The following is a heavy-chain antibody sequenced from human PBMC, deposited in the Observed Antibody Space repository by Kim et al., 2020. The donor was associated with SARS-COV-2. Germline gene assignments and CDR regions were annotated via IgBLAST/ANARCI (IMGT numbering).Heavy chain of an antibody. V-gene: IGHV4-39*01. CDR2: KFYSGST. J-gene: IGHJ4*02. D-gene: IGHD5-18*01. CDR1: GGSISSSSYY. CDR3: ARRGDTAMGAHFDY. Sequence: SETLSLTCTVSGGSISSSSYYWGWIRQPPGKGLEWIGSKFYSGSTYYNSSLKSRVTISVDTSKNQFSLKLSSVTAADTAVYYCARRGDTAMGAHFDYWGQGTLVTVSS.